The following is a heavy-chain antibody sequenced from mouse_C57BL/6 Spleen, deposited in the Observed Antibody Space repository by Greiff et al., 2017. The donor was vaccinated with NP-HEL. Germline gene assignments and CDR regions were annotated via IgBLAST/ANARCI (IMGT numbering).Heavy chain of an antibody. V-gene: IGHV10-1*01. J-gene: IGHJ4*01. Sequence: EVKLMESGGGLVQPKGSLKLSCAASGFSFNTYAMNWVRQAPGKGLEWVARIRSKSNNYATYYADSVKDRFTISRDDSESMLYLQMNNLKTEDTAMYYCVRGDGGMDYWGQGTSVTVSS. D-gene: IGHD3-3*01. CDR1: GFSFNTYA. CDR2: IRSKSNNYAT. CDR3: VRGDGGMDY.